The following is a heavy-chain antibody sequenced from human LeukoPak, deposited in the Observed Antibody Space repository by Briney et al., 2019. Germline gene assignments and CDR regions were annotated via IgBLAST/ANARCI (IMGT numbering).Heavy chain of an antibody. Sequence: GGSLRLSCAASGFTFSSYVMHWVRQAPGKGLECVAVISNDGSDKYYADSVKGRFTISRDNSKDTLYLQMNSLRAEDTAVYYCAKDRTDRGSSGYGYWGQGTLVTVSS. CDR2: ISNDGSDK. D-gene: IGHD3-22*01. CDR3: AKDRTDRGSSGYGY. CDR1: GFTFSSYV. V-gene: IGHV3-30*04. J-gene: IGHJ4*02.